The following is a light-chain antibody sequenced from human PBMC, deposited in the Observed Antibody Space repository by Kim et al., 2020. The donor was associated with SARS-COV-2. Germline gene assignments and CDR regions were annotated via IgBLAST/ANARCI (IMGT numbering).Light chain of an antibody. CDR1: SLRSYY. V-gene: IGLV3-19*01. CDR2: GKN. Sequence: VALGQTVRMTCQGDSLRSYYATWYQRKPGQAPILVIYGKNNRPSRIPDRFSGSSSGNTDSLNITGTQAGDEADYYCNSRDSNDNVVFGGGTKLTVL. CDR3: NSRDSNDNVV. J-gene: IGLJ2*01.